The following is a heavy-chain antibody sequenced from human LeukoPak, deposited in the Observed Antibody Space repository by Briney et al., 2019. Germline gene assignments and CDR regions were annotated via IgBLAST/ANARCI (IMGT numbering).Heavy chain of an antibody. D-gene: IGHD1-26*01. CDR1: GGSFSGYY. CDR2: INHSGST. V-gene: IGHV4-34*01. J-gene: IGHJ6*02. CDR3: ARATATRYYYYGMDV. Sequence: SEILSLTCAVYGGSFSGYYWSWIRQPPGKGLEWIGEINHSGSTNYNPSLKSRVTISVDTSKNQFSLKLSSVTAADTAVYYCARATATRYYYYGMDVWGQGTTVTVSS.